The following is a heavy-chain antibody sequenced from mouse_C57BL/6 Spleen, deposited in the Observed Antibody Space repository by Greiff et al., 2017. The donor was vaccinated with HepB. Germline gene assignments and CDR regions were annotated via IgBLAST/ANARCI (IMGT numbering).Heavy chain of an antibody. D-gene: IGHD1-1*01. V-gene: IGHV1-69*01. J-gene: IGHJ3*01. CDR1: GYTFTSYW. CDR3: ARGGGSSLFAY. CDR2: IDPSDSYT. Sequence: VQLQQPGAELVMPGASVKLSCKASGYTFTSYWMHWVKQRPGQGLEWIGEIDPSDSYTNYNQKFKGKSTLTVDKSSSTAYMQLSSLTSEDSAVYYCARGGGSSLFAYWGQGTLVTVSA.